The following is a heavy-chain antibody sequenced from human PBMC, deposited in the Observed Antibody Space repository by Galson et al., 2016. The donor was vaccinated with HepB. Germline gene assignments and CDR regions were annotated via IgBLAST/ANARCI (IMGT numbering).Heavy chain of an antibody. V-gene: IGHV2-5*02. CDR3: AHGRWENDPSPFDY. J-gene: IGHJ4*02. CDR2: IYWDDDK. CDR1: GSSLSTSGVG. D-gene: IGHD1-26*01. Sequence: PALVKPTQTLTLTCTFSGSSLSTSGVGVGWIRQPPGKALEWLALIYWDDDKHYSPSLKSRLTITKDTSKNQVVLTMTNMDPVDTATYYCAHGRWENDPSPFDYWGQGTLVTVSS.